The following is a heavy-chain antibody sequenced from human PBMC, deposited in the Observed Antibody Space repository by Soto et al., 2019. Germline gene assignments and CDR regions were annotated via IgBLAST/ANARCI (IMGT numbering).Heavy chain of an antibody. V-gene: IGHV1-18*01. J-gene: IGHJ4*02. CDR1: GYTFTDHG. CDR3: AREVEGSYSPADF. Sequence: QVQLVQSGPEVKKPGASVTVSCKTSGYTFTDHGIDWVRQAPGQGVEWVGWVSSYNGNTNYAYNLKDRVIMTTDASTSTAYMELRGLRSDDTAVYYCAREVEGSYSPADFWGQGTPVTVPS. D-gene: IGHD3-10*01. CDR2: VSSYNGNT.